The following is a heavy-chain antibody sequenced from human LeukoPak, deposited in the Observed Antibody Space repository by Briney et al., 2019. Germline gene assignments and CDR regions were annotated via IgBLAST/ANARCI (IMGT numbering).Heavy chain of an antibody. CDR1: GFTFSSYW. CDR2: IKQDGSEK. V-gene: IGHV3-7*03. D-gene: IGHD5-24*01. Sequence: PGGSLRLSCAASGFTFSSYWMSWVRQAPGKGLEWVANIKQDGSEKYYVDSVKGRFTISRDNAKNSLYLQMNSLRAEDTAVYYCARGAWKRRWLQSRDAEYYFDYWGQGTLVTVSS. CDR3: ARGAWKRRWLQSRDAEYYFDY. J-gene: IGHJ4*02.